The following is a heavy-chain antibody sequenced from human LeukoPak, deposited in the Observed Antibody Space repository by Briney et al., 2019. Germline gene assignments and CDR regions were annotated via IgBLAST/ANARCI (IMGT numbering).Heavy chain of an antibody. V-gene: IGHV1-24*01. Sequence: ASVKVSCKVSGYTLTELSMHWVRQAPGKGLEWMGGFDPEDGETIYAQKFQGRVTMTEDTSTDTAYMELSSLRSEDTAVYYCATDRSGYYHAPYFDYWGQGTLVTVSS. CDR1: GYTLTELS. CDR2: FDPEDGET. D-gene: IGHD3-22*01. J-gene: IGHJ4*02. CDR3: ATDRSGYYHAPYFDY.